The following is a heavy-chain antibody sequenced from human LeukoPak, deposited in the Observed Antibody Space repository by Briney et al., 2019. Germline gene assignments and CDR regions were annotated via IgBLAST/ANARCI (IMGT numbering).Heavy chain of an antibody. J-gene: IGHJ3*02. Sequence: PGGSLRLSCAASGFTFSSYAMSWVRQAPGKGLEWVSAISGSGGSTYYADSVKGRFTISRDNSKNTLYLQMNSLRAEDTAVYYCAGGITMIVVGITGHAFDTWGQGTMVTVSS. V-gene: IGHV3-23*01. CDR1: GFTFSSYA. CDR2: ISGSGGST. D-gene: IGHD3-22*01. CDR3: AGGITMIVVGITGHAFDT.